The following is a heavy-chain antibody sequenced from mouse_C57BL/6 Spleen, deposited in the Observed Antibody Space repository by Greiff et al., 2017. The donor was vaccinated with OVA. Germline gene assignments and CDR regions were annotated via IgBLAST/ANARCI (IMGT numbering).Heavy chain of an antibody. CDR1: GYTFTSYG. V-gene: IGHV1-81*01. CDR3: ARSEYYGSRGDFDD. J-gene: IGHJ2*01. Sequence: VQLQQSGAELARPGASVKLSCKASGYTFTSYGISWVKQRTGQGLEWIGEIYPRSGNTYYNERFKGKATLTADKSSSTAYMELRSLTSEDSAVYFCARSEYYGSRGDFDDWVQGTTLTVSS. D-gene: IGHD1-1*01. CDR2: IYPRSGNT.